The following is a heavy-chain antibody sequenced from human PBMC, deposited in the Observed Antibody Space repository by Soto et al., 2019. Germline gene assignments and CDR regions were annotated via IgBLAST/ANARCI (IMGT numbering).Heavy chain of an antibody. V-gene: IGHV3-33*01. Sequence: QVQLVESGGGVVQPGRSLRLSCAASGFTFNNYGMHWVRQAPGKGLEWVAVIWYDGSNKYYADSVKGRFTISRDNSKNTLYLQMNSLRVEDTAVYYCARDYPLPEDVWGQGTTVTVSS. D-gene: IGHD2-2*01. J-gene: IGHJ6*02. CDR3: ARDYPLPEDV. CDR1: GFTFNNYG. CDR2: IWYDGSNK.